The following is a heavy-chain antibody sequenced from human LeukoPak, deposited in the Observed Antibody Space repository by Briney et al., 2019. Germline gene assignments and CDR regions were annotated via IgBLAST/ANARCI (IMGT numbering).Heavy chain of an antibody. V-gene: IGHV5-51*01. CDR1: GYSFTSYW. CDR2: IYPGDSDT. J-gene: IGHJ4*02. CDR3: ARQGSSPPFDY. Sequence: GESLKISCKGSGYSFTSYWIGWVRQMPGNRLEWMGIIYPGDSDTRYSPSFQGQVTISVDKSIRTTYLQWNSLKASDTAMYYCARQGSSPPFDYWGQGTLVTVSS. D-gene: IGHD6-6*01.